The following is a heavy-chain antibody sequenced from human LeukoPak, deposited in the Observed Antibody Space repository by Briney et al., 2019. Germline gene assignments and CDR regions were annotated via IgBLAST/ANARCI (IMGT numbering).Heavy chain of an antibody. Sequence: PSETLSLTCTVSGGSISSGSYYWSWIRQPAGKGLEWIGRIYTSGSTNYNPSLKSRVTISVDTSKNQFSLKLSSVAAADTAVYYCARHVGVVRYFDYWGQGTLVTVSS. CDR3: ARHVGVVRYFDY. CDR1: GGSISSGSYY. D-gene: IGHD3-3*01. J-gene: IGHJ4*02. V-gene: IGHV4-61*02. CDR2: IYTSGST.